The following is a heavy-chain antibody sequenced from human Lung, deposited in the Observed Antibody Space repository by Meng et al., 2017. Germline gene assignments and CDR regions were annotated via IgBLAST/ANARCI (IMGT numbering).Heavy chain of an antibody. V-gene: IGHV4-34*01. CDR3: ARGTATMAHDFDY. D-gene: IGHD5-24*01. Sequence: VQLQQWGAGLLKPSETLSLTCVVSGGSFSAYYCSWIRHRQGKGLDWMVEINHSGSTNSNQSPAIKATISVDTSQTNLSLNLSFVTAADSAVYYCARGTATMAHDFDYWGQGTLVTVSS. CDR2: INHSGST. CDR1: GGSFSAYY. J-gene: IGHJ4*02.